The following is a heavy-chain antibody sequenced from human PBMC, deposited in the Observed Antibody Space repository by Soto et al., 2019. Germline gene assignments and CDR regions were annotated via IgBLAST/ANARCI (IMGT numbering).Heavy chain of an antibody. D-gene: IGHD2-2*01. CDR2: IKSKTDGGTT. Sequence: EVQLVESGGGLVKPGGSLRLSCAASGFTFSNAWMSWVRQAPGKGLEGVGRIKSKTDGGTTDYAAPVTGRFTISRDDSKNTLYLQMNSLKTEDTAVYYCTTTASFEVIGVDFSSEENMVVVPAASVWCQGTMVTVSS. CDR1: GFTFSNAW. V-gene: IGHV3-15*01. CDR3: TTTASFEVIGVDFSSEENMVVVPAASV. J-gene: IGHJ3*01.